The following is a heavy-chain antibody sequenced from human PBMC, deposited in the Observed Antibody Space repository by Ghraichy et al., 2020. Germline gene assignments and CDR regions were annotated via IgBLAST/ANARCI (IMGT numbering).Heavy chain of an antibody. D-gene: IGHD4-17*01. J-gene: IGHJ5*02. CDR3: ARGRDYGDYEGSWWFDP. CDR1: GGSISSSSYY. CDR2: IYYSGST. V-gene: IGHV4-39*07. Sequence: SQTLSLTCTVSGGSISSSSYYWGWIRQPPGKGLEWIGSIYYSGSTYYNPSLKSRVTISVDTSKNQFSLKLSSVTAADTAVYYCARGRDYGDYEGSWWFDPWGQGTLVTVSS.